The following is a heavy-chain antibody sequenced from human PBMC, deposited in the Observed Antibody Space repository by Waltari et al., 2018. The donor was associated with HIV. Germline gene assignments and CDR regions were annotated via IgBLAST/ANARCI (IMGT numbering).Heavy chain of an antibody. D-gene: IGHD3-3*01. J-gene: IGHJ5*02. CDR1: GGTFSNYA. CDR3: ARSSPGDDFWSGKLVS. CDR2: IIPIFGTT. V-gene: IGHV1-69*01. Sequence: QVQLVQSGAEVKKPGSSVTVSCKTSGGTFSNYAVYWVRQVPGQGLELVGQIIPIFGTTNYAQKFQGRVTITAGESTGTVYMELRSLRSEDTAMYYCARSSPGDDFWSGKLVSWGQGTQVTVSS.